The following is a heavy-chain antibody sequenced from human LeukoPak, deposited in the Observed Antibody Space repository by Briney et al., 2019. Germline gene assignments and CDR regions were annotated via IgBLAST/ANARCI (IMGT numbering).Heavy chain of an antibody. CDR3: ATFHIDPYCSSTSCSYNWFDP. D-gene: IGHD2-2*01. CDR1: GGTFSSYA. Sequence: ASVKVSCTASGGTFSSYAISWVRQAPGHGLEWMGGIIPIFGTANYVQKFQGRVTMTEDTSTDTAYMELSSLRSEDTAVYYCATFHIDPYCSSTSCSYNWFDPWGQGTLVTVSS. J-gene: IGHJ5*02. CDR2: IIPIFGTA. V-gene: IGHV1-69*06.